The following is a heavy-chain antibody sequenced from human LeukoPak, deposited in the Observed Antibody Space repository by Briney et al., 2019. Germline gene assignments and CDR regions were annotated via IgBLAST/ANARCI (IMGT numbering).Heavy chain of an antibody. CDR2: ISSSSAYI. V-gene: IGHV3-21*01. D-gene: IGHD3-22*01. Sequence: PGGSLRLSCAASGFTFSSYGMHWVRQAPGKGLEWVSSISSSSAYIYYADSVMGRFTISRDNAKNSLYLQMNSLRAEDTAVYYCARGLRQNYYDSSGTRTPNAFDIWGQGTMVTVSS. J-gene: IGHJ3*02. CDR3: ARGLRQNYYDSSGTRTPNAFDI. CDR1: GFTFSSYG.